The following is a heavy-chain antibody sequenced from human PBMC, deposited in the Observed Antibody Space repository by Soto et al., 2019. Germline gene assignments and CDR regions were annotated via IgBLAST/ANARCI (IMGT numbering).Heavy chain of an antibody. Sequence: SETLSLTCTVAGGSISSYYWSWIRQPPGKGLEWIGYIYYSGSTNYNPSLKSRVTISVDTSKNQFSLKLSSVTAADTAVYYCARDIMGTNYYYYGMDVWGQGTTVTVSS. CDR1: GGSISSYY. CDR2: IYYSGST. D-gene: IGHD2-8*01. V-gene: IGHV4-59*01. J-gene: IGHJ6*02. CDR3: ARDIMGTNYYYYGMDV.